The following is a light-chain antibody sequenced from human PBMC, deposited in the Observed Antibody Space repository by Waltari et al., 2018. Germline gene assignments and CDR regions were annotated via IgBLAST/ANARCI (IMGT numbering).Light chain of an antibody. V-gene: IGLV2-23*01. CDR1: SNDIGSYTL. J-gene: IGLJ1*01. CDR3: CSYVSSRTYV. CDR2: EGT. Sequence: QSALTQPASVSGSPGQSITISCAGTSNDIGSYTLVSWYQPHPGKAPKLIIYEGTRRPSGVSNRFSPSKSGNTASLTISGLQAEDEADYYCCSYVSSRTYVFGSGTKVTVL.